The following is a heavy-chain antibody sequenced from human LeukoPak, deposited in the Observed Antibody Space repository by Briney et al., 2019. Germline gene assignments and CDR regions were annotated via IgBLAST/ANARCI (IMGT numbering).Heavy chain of an antibody. Sequence: PGGSLRLSCAASGFTFSSYGMHWVRQAPGKGLEWVAVIWYDGSNKYYADSVKGRFTISRDSSKNTLHLQMSSLRAEDTAVYYCAKDGGYCSGGSCYSGVFVHYWGQGTLVTVSS. CDR3: AKDGGYCSGGSCYSGVFVHY. CDR2: IWYDGSNK. CDR1: GFTFSSYG. J-gene: IGHJ4*02. V-gene: IGHV3-33*06. D-gene: IGHD2-15*01.